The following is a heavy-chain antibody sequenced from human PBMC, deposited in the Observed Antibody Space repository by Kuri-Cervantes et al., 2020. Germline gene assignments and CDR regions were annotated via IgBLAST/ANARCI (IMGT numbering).Heavy chain of an antibody. D-gene: IGHD3-22*01. CDR2: IYYSGST. V-gene: IGHV4-59*01. Sequence: SETLSLTCTVSGGSISSYYWSWIRQPPGKGLEWIGYIYYSGSTNYNPSLKSRVTISVDTSKNQFSLKLSPVTAADTAVYYCAREIGGIVVDNWFDPWGQGMLVTVSS. J-gene: IGHJ5*02. CDR3: AREIGGIVVDNWFDP. CDR1: GGSISSYY.